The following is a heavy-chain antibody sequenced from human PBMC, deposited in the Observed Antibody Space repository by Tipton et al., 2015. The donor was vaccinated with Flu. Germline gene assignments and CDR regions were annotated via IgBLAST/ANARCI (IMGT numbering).Heavy chain of an antibody. V-gene: IGHV3-7*04. J-gene: IGHJ4*02. CDR3: TKDET. CDR2: IKVDGSEK. CDR1: EITMTDSW. Sequence: SLRLSCAVSEITMTDSWMGWVRQAPGKGLEWVANIKVDGSEKDYVDPVKGRFTISRGNAKNSLYLQMNSLRAEDTAVYYCTKDETWGQGTLVTVSS.